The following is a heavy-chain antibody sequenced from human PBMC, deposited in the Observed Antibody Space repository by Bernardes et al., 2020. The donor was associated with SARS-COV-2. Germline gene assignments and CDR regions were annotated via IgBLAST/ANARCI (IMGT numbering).Heavy chain of an antibody. V-gene: IGHV3-9*01. J-gene: IGHJ4*02. Sequence: GGSLRLSCAASGFTFDDYAMHWVRQAPGKGLEWVSGISWNSGSIGYADSVKGRFTISRDNAKNSLYLQMNSLRAEDTALYYCAKLAAAADNNFDYWGQGTLVTVSS. D-gene: IGHD6-13*01. CDR1: GFTFDDYA. CDR3: AKLAAAADNNFDY. CDR2: ISWNSGSI.